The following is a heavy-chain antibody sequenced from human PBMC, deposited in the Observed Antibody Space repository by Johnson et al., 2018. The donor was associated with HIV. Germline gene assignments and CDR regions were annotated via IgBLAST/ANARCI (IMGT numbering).Heavy chain of an antibody. CDR1: GFTFSNAW. D-gene: IGHD3-22*01. CDR2: IKSKTDGGTT. CDR3: TTNYYVSSGPPENPHLAAFDI. V-gene: IGHV3-15*01. J-gene: IGHJ3*02. Sequence: VQLVESGGGLVKPGGSLRLSCAASGFTFSNAWMSWVRQAPGKGLEWVGRIKSKTDGGTTDYAAPVKGRFTISRDDSKNTLYLQMNSLKTEDTAVYYCTTNYYVSSGPPENPHLAAFDIWGQGTMVTVSS.